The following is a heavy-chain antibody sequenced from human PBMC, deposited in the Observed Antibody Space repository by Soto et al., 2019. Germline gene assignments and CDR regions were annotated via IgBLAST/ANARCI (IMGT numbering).Heavy chain of an antibody. Sequence: GGALRLSCAASGVTFSSYAMSWVRQAPGKGLEWVSAISGSGGSTYYADSVKGRFTISRDNSKNTLYLQMNSLRAEDTAVYYCAKDPGELHLYAFDIWGQGTMVTVSS. V-gene: IGHV3-23*01. J-gene: IGHJ3*02. D-gene: IGHD1-26*01. CDR1: GVTFSSYA. CDR2: ISGSGGST. CDR3: AKDPGELHLYAFDI.